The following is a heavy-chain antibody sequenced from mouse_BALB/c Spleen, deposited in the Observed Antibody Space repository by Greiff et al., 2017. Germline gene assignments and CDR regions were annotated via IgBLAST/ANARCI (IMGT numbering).Heavy chain of an antibody. CDR1: GYTFSSYW. CDR2: ILPGSGST. V-gene: IGHV1-9*01. D-gene: IGHD2-14*01. Sequence: QVQLKQSGAELMKPGASVKISCKATGYTFSSYWIEWVKQRPGHGLEWIGEILPGSGSTNYNEKFKGKATFTADTSSNTAYMQLSSLTSEDSAVYYCARAGDRYDASLFAYWGQGTLVTVSA. J-gene: IGHJ3*01. CDR3: ARAGDRYDASLFAY.